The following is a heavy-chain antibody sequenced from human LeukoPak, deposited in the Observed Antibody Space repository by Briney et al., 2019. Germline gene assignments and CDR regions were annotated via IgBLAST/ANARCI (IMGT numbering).Heavy chain of an antibody. CDR1: GYTFTSYG. V-gene: IGHV1-18*01. J-gene: IGHJ3*02. D-gene: IGHD4-17*01. CDR3: ARDPSYDDYGRGDAFDI. CDR2: ISAYNGNT. Sequence: ASVKVSCKASGYTFTSYGISWVRQAPGQGLEWMGWISAYNGNTNYAQKLQGRVTMTTDTSTSTAYMELRSLRSDDTAVYYCARDPSYDDYGRGDAFDIWGQGTMVTVSS.